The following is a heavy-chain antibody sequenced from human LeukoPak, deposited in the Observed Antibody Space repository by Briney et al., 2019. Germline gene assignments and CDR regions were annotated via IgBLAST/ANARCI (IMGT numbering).Heavy chain of an antibody. Sequence: ESGPTLVKPSQTLSLTCTVSGGSISSGDYYWSWIRQPPGKGLEWIGYIYYSGSTYYNPSLKSRVTISVDTSKNQFSLKLSSVTAADTAVYYCARASSLLTFLFDYWGQGTLVTVSS. CDR3: ARASSLLTFLFDY. D-gene: IGHD1-14*01. CDR1: GGSISSGDYY. CDR2: IYYSGST. J-gene: IGHJ4*02. V-gene: IGHV4-30-4*08.